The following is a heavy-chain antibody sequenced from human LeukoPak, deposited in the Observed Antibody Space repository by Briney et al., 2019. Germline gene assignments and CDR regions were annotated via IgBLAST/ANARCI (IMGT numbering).Heavy chain of an antibody. V-gene: IGHV4-59*01. CDR3: VREGYCNDGTCHWHAFDV. D-gene: IGHD2-15*01. Sequence: SETLSLTCAVSGASISSYYWSWIRQPPGKGLEWIGYIYYSGTTKYNPSLKSRVTMSIDTSKKQFSLKLRSVTAADTAVYYCVREGYCNDGTCHWHAFDVWGQGTLVTVSS. J-gene: IGHJ3*01. CDR2: IYYSGTT. CDR1: GASISSYY.